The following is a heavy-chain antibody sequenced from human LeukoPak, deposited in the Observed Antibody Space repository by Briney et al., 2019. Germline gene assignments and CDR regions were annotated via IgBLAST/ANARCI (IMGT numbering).Heavy chain of an antibody. J-gene: IGHJ4*02. CDR3: AREGVLSTTRTTVTTLRGLPDY. V-gene: IGHV4-59*12. CDR2: IYYSGTT. Sequence: PSETLSLTCTVSGGSISSYYWSWIRQPPGKALEWIGYIYYSGTTNYNPSLKSRVTISVDTSKNQFSLKLSSVTAADTAVYYCAREGVLSTTRTTVTTLRGLPDYWGQGTLVTVSS. CDR1: GGSISSYY. D-gene: IGHD4-17*01.